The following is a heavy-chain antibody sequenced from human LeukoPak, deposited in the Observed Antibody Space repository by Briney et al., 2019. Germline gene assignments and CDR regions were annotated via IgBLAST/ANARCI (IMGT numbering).Heavy chain of an antibody. V-gene: IGHV4-30-4*08. CDR3: ARDGVGIGYFDY. Sequence: SWVRQPPGKGLEWIGYIYYSGSTYYNPSLKSRVTISVDTSKNQFSLKLSSVTAADTAVYYCARDGVGIGYFDYWGQGTLVTVSS. D-gene: IGHD7-27*01. J-gene: IGHJ4*02. CDR2: IYYSGST.